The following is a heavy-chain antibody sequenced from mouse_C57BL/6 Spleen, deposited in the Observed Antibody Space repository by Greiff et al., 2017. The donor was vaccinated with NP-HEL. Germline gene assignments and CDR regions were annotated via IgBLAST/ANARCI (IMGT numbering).Heavy chain of an antibody. CDR3: ARPYSNYEVWFAY. CDR1: GYTFTSYW. V-gene: IGHV1-55*01. Sequence: QVQLKQPGAELVKPGASVKMSCKASGYTFTSYWITWVKQRPGQGLEWIGDIYPGSGSTNYNEKFKSKATLTVDTSSSTAYKQLSSLTSEDSAVYYCARPYSNYEVWFAYWGQGTLVTVSA. D-gene: IGHD2-5*01. J-gene: IGHJ3*01. CDR2: IYPGSGST.